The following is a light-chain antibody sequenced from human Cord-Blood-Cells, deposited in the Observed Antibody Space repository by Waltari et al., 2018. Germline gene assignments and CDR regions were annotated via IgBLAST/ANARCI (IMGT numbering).Light chain of an antibody. Sequence: QSALTQPRSVSGSPGPSVTISCTGTSSDVGGYYYVSWYQQHPGKAPNLMIYDVSKRPSGVPDRFSGSKSGNTASLTISGLQAEDEADYYCCSYAGSYNVVFGGGTKLTVL. V-gene: IGLV2-11*01. J-gene: IGLJ2*01. CDR3: CSYAGSYNVV. CDR1: SSDVGGYYY. CDR2: DVS.